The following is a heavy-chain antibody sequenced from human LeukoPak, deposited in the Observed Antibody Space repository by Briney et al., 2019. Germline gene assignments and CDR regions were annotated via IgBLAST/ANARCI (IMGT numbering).Heavy chain of an antibody. CDR1: GYSISSGYY. CDR2: IYHSGRT. J-gene: IGHJ4*02. V-gene: IGHV4-38-2*02. CDR3: ARTRYYYNSRSYGAPYYFDY. Sequence: SETLSLTCTVSGYSISSGYYWGWIRQPPGKGLEWIGSIYHSGRTYYNPSLKSRVTISVDTSKNQFSLRLSSVTAADTAVYYCARTRYYYNSRSYGAPYYFDYWGQGTLVTVSS. D-gene: IGHD3-10*01.